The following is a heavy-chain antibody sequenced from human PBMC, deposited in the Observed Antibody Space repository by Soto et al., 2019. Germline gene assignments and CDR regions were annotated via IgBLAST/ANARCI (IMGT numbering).Heavy chain of an antibody. CDR3: ARLTHTLSIEAAGTEGGTYYYYGMEV. V-gene: IGHV4-4*07. J-gene: IGHJ6*04. Sequence: SETLSLTCTVSCGSISSYYWSCIRQPSWKGLEWIVRIYTSGSTNYNPSLKSRVTMSVDTSKNQFSLKLSSVTAADTAVYYCARLTHTLSIEAAGTEGGTYYYYGMEVWGKGTKVTVSS. D-gene: IGHD6-13*01. CDR1: CGSISSYY. CDR2: IYTSGST.